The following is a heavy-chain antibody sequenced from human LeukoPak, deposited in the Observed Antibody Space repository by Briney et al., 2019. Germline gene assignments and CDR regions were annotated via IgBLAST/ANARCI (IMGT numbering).Heavy chain of an antibody. J-gene: IGHJ4*02. CDR1: GFTFSSYQ. D-gene: IGHD2-2*01. CDR2: ISSSGGTI. Sequence: GGSLRLSCEASGFTFSSYQMNWVRQAPGKGLEWVSYISSSGGTIYYADSVKGRFTISRDNAKNSLYLQMNSLGAEDTAVYYCARRYCSSDICNHLDCWGQGTLVTVSS. CDR3: ARRYCSSDICNHLDC. V-gene: IGHV3-48*03.